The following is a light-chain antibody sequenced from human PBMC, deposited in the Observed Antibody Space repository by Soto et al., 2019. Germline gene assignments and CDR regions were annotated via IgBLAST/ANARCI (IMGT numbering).Light chain of an antibody. Sequence: EIVLTQSPGTLSLSPGERDTLSCRASQSVSSSYLAWYQQKPGQAPGLLIYEASTRATGTPARFSGSGSGTDFTLTISSLEPEDFAVYYCQQHANWPLTFGGGTKVDIK. CDR3: QQHANWPLT. J-gene: IGKJ4*01. CDR1: QSVSSSY. CDR2: EAS. V-gene: IGKV3-11*01.